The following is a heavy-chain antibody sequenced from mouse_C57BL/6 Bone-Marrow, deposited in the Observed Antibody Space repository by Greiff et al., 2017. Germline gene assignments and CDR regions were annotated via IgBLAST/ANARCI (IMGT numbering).Heavy chain of an antibody. CDR2: INPGSGGT. CDR3: ARSPYYYGSSPYYAMDY. D-gene: IGHD1-1*01. J-gene: IGHJ4*01. V-gene: IGHV1-54*01. CDR1: GYAFTNYL. Sequence: VKLQQSGAELVRPGTSVKVSCKASGYAFTNYLIEWVKQRPGQGLEWIGVINPGSGGTNYNEKFKGKATLTADKSSSTAYMQLSSLTSEDSAVYFCARSPYYYGSSPYYAMDYWGQGTSVTVSS.